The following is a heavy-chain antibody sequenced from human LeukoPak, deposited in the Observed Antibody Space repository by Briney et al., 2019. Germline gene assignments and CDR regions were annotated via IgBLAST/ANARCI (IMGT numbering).Heavy chain of an antibody. CDR2: IYGRGNL. V-gene: IGHV3-53*01. D-gene: IGHD5-24*01. Sequence: GGSLRLSCAPSGFTLSSNYMNWVRQAPGKGLEWVSVIYGRGNLYYADSVKGRFTISRDNSKNTLYLQMNSLRAEDTAVYYCARGAGYNYPYYFDYWGQGTLVTVSS. J-gene: IGHJ4*02. CDR3: ARGAGYNYPYYFDY. CDR1: GFTLSSNY.